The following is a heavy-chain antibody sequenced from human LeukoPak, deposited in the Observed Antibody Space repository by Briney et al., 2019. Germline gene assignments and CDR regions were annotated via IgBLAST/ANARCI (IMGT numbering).Heavy chain of an antibody. J-gene: IGHJ4*02. CDR2: INPNSGGT. Sequence: ASVKVSCKASGYTFTDYSMHWVRQAPGQGLEWMGWINPNSGGTNYAQKFQGRVTMTRDMSISTAYMELSSLRSEDTAVYYCARDQDGSYPYYFDYWGQGTLVTVSS. CDR1: GYTFTDYS. V-gene: IGHV1-2*02. CDR3: ARDQDGSYPYYFDY. D-gene: IGHD1-26*01.